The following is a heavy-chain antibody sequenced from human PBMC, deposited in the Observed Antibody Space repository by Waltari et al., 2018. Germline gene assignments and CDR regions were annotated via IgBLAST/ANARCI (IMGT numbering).Heavy chain of an antibody. J-gene: IGHJ1*01. Sequence: QVQLQESGPGLVKPTHTLSLTCTVSGEPISDDVSRWTYWTWIRQSAGKGLEWLGHINSSGAVDYNPSLRSRVTISLDTPKSHFTLKLTSVTAADTAVYYCANRGVGNYFKYFRLWSPGTLVTVSS. V-gene: IGHV4-61*02. CDR1: GEPISDDVSRWTY. D-gene: IGHD1-7*01. CDR2: INSSGAV. CDR3: ANRGVGNYFKYFRL.